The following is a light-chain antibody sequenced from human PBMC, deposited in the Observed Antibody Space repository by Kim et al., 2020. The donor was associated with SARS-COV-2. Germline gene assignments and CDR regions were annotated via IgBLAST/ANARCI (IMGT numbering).Light chain of an antibody. CDR2: KTN. Sequence: QAVVTQEPSLTVSPGGTVTLTCASSAGAVTSASRPHWVQQKPGQVPRTLIYKTNNRQSWTPARFSGSLLGDKAALTLSEALPEDEADYYCQVFDGTIWVFGGGTKLTVL. V-gene: IGLV7-43*01. CDR1: AGAVTSASR. CDR3: QVFDGTIWV. J-gene: IGLJ3*02.